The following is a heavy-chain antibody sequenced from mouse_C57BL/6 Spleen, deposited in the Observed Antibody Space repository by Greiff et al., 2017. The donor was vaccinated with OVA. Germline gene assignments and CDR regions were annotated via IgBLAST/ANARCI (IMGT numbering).Heavy chain of an antibody. V-gene: IGHV1-52*01. CDR3: AREDYYGSRSFDY. D-gene: IGHD1-1*01. J-gene: IGHJ2*01. CDR2: IDPSDSET. CDR1: GYTFTSYW. Sequence: VQLQQPGAELVRPGSSVKLSCKASGYTFTSYWMHWVKQRPIQGLEWIGNIDPSDSETHYNQKFKDKATLTVDKSSSTAYMQLSSLTSEDSAVYYCAREDYYGSRSFDYWGQGTTLTVSS.